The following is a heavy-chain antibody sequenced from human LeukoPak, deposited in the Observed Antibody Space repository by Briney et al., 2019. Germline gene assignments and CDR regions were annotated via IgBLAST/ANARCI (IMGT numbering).Heavy chain of an antibody. V-gene: IGHV3-21*01. CDR1: GFTFSSYS. CDR3: ARDLSGSGDGYNDFDY. J-gene: IGHJ4*02. Sequence: GRSLRLSCAASGFTFSSYSMNWVRQAPGKGLEWVSSISSSSSYIYYADSVKGRFTISRDNAKNSLYLQMNSLRAEDTAVYYCARDLSGSGDGYNDFDYWGQGTLVTVSS. CDR2: ISSSSSYI. D-gene: IGHD5-24*01.